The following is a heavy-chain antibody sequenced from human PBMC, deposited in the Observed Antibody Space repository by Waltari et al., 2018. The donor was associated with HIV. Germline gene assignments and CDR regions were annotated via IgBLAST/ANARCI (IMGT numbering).Heavy chain of an antibody. CDR2: IYYSGST. D-gene: IGHD3-22*01. J-gene: IGHJ5*02. CDR1: GGSIRSRSYY. Sequence: QLQLQESGPGLVKPSETLSLTCTVSGGSIRSRSYYWGWIRPPPGKGLEWIGSIYYSGSTYYNPSLKSRVTISVDTSKNQFSLKLSSVTAADTAVYYCARHLGRLDSSGYYPEVPWGQGTLVTVSS. V-gene: IGHV4-39*01. CDR3: ARHLGRLDSSGYYPEVP.